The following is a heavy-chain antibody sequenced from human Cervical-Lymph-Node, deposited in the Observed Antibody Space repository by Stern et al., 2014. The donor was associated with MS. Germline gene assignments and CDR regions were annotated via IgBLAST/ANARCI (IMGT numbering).Heavy chain of an antibody. V-gene: IGHV1-69*01. CDR3: ARELSQVLVY. CDR1: GGTFSSST. CDR2: IIALFGTA. J-gene: IGHJ4*02. Sequence: QVQLVQSGAEVKKPGSSVKVSCKASGGTFSSSTIRWVRQAPGQGLEWMGGIIALFGTANYAQKFQGRVTITADESTSTAYMELSSLRSEDTAVYYCARELSQVLVYWGQGTLLTVSS.